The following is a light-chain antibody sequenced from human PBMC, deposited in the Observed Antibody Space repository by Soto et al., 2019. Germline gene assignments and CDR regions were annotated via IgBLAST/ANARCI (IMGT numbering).Light chain of an antibody. J-gene: IGKJ2*01. CDR1: QRISSW. CDR3: QQYNSYSYT. CDR2: DAS. V-gene: IGKV1-5*01. Sequence: DIQMTQSPSTLSASVGDRVTITCRASQRISSWLAWYQQKPGKAPKLLIYDASSLESGVPSRFSGSGSGTEFTLTISSLQPDDFATYSCQQYNSYSYTFGQGTKLEIK.